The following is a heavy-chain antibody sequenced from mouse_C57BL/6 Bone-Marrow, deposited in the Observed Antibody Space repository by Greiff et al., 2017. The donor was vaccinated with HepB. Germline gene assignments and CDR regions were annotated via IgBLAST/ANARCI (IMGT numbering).Heavy chain of an antibody. D-gene: IGHD1-1*01. Sequence: QVQLQQSGAELARPGASVKLSCKASGYTFTSYGISWVKQRTGQGLEWIGEIYPRSGNTYYNEKFKGKATLTADKSSSTAYMELRSLTSEDSAVYFWAIYYYGSSYGFAYWGQGTLVTVSA. CDR3: AIYYYGSSYGFAY. CDR2: IYPRSGNT. J-gene: IGHJ3*01. V-gene: IGHV1-81*01. CDR1: GYTFTSYG.